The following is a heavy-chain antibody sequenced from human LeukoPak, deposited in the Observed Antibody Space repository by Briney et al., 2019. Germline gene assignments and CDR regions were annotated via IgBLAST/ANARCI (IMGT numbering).Heavy chain of an antibody. CDR1: GFTFSGSA. V-gene: IGHV3-73*01. Sequence: GGSLRLSCAASGFTFSGSAMHWVRQASGKGLEWVGRIRSKANSYATAYAASVKGRFTISRDDSKNTAYLQMNSLKTEDTAVYYCTRQQQYSSGWYVRDNWFDPWGQGTLVTVSS. D-gene: IGHD6-19*01. J-gene: IGHJ5*02. CDR2: IRSKANSYAT. CDR3: TRQQQYSSGWYVRDNWFDP.